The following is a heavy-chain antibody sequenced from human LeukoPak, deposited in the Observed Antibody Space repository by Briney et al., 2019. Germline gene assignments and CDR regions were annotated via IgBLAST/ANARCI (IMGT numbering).Heavy chain of an antibody. D-gene: IGHD3-10*01. CDR3: AKDGWVRGVRAYYFDY. J-gene: IGHJ4*02. Sequence: GGSLRLSCAASGFTFSSYAMSWVRQAPGKGLEWVSAISGSGGSTYYADSVKGRFTISRDNSKNTLYLQMNSLRAEDTAVYYCAKDGWVRGVRAYYFDYWGQGTLVTVSS. CDR1: GFTFSSYA. V-gene: IGHV3-23*01. CDR2: ISGSGGST.